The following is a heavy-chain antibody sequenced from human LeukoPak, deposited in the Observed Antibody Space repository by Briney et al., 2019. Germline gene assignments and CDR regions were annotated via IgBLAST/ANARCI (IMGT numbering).Heavy chain of an antibody. CDR2: IWYDGSNQ. CDR1: GFTFSRLG. D-gene: IGHD3-22*01. Sequence: GGSLRLSCEASGFTFSRLGMHWVRQAPGKGLEWVAVIWYDGSNQDYADSVKGRFTISRDNSKNTLYLQVSSLRAEDTAVYYCARHYDNDGYYYAHFDYWGQGTLVTVSS. V-gene: IGHV3-33*01. CDR3: ARHYDNDGYYYAHFDY. J-gene: IGHJ4*02.